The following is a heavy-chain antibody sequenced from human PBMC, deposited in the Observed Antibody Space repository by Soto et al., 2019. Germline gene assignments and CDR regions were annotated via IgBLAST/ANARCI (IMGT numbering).Heavy chain of an antibody. CDR3: AREPITMVRGVITPYYFAY. CDR2: IIPIFGTA. J-gene: IGHJ4*02. V-gene: IGHV1-69*13. CDR1: VGAFSSYA. Sequence: SVKVSGKASVGAFSSYAISWVRQAPGQGLEWMGGIIPIFGTANYAQKFQGRVTITADESTSTAYMELSSLRSEDTAVYYCAREPITMVRGVITPYYFAYWGQGTLVTVSS. D-gene: IGHD3-10*01.